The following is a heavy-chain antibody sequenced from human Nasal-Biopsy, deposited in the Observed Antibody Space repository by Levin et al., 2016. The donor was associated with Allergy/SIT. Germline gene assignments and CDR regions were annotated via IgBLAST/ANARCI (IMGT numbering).Heavy chain of an antibody. D-gene: IGHD4-11*01. CDR2: ISGSGGST. CDR3: AKDEPRINTVTWGNWFDP. Sequence: LSLTCAASGITFSSYAMSWVRQAPGKGLEWVSVISGSGGSTYYADSVKGRFTISRDNSKNTLYLQMNSLRAEDTAIYYCAKDEPRINTVTWGNWFDPWGQGTLVTVSS. V-gene: IGHV3-23*01. J-gene: IGHJ5*02. CDR1: GITFSSYA.